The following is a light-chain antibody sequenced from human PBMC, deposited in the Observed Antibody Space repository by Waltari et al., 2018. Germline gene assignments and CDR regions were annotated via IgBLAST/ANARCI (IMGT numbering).Light chain of an antibody. V-gene: IGKV3-11*01. J-gene: IGKJ4*01. CDR2: DSS. CDR1: QCVSTY. CDR3: QQRYKWPLT. Sequence: EIVLTQSPATLSLSPGERATLSCRASQCVSTYLAWYQQRPGQPPRLLIYDSSSRATGIPARFSCSGSETDFTLTISSLEPEDFAVYYCQQRYKWPLTFGGGSKVEI.